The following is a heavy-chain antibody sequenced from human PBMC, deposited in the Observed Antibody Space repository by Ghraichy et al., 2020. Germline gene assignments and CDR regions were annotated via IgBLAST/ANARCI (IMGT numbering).Heavy chain of an antibody. CDR3: TRASRDFYYDA. CDR2: VRDKAHSYTT. CDR1: GFTFSDHY. J-gene: IGHJ5*02. V-gene: IGHV3-72*01. Sequence: GGFLRLSCAASGFTFSDHYMDWVRQAPGMGLEWVGRVRDKAHSYTTEYAASVRDRFSISRDDSKNSLYLQMNGLKAEDTAVYYCTRASRDFYYDAWGQGTLVTVSS. D-gene: IGHD3-22*01.